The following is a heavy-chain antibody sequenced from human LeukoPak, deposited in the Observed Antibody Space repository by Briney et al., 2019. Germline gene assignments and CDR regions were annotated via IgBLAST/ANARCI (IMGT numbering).Heavy chain of an antibody. Sequence: ASVKVSCKASGYTFSGYYMHWVRRAPGQGLEWMGWINPNSGGTNYAQKFQGRVTMTRDTSISTAYMELSRLRSDDTAVYYCARTYYYDSSGYPADAFDIWGQGTMVTVSS. V-gene: IGHV1-2*02. J-gene: IGHJ3*02. CDR1: GYTFSGYY. D-gene: IGHD3-22*01. CDR2: INPNSGGT. CDR3: ARTYYYDSSGYPADAFDI.